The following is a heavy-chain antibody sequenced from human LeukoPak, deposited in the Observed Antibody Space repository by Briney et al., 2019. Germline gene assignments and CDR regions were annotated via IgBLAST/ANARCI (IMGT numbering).Heavy chain of an antibody. CDR3: AYWRGYGRGWWGPFDL. J-gene: IGHJ4*02. D-gene: IGHD6-19*01. CDR1: VYTFTGHY. CDR2: HDPNSGGR. V-gene: IGHV1-2*02. Sequence: SVKILRKASVYTFTGHYMHWARHASAQGPECMRCHDPNSGGRKYAQKFQGRDNMTRDTSITRAYLELRSLRYDDTAVYYCAYWRGYGRGWWGPFDLWGKGSLDTVSS.